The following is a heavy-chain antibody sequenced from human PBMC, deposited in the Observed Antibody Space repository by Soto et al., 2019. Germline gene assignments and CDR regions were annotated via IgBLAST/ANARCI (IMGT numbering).Heavy chain of an antibody. CDR1: GFTFSSYA. V-gene: IGHV3-30-3*01. CDR3: ARPRGPRNRNAFDL. Sequence: VGSLRLSCADSGFTFSSYAMHWVRQAPGKGLEWVAVISYDGSNKYYADSVKGRFTISRDNSKNTLYLQMNSLRAEDTAVYYCARPRGPRNRNAFDLWGQGTLVTVSS. J-gene: IGHJ3*01. CDR2: ISYDGSNK. D-gene: IGHD3-10*01.